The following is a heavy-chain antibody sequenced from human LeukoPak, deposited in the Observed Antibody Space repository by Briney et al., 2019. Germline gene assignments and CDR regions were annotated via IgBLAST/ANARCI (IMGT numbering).Heavy chain of an antibody. CDR1: GFTFSSYS. CDR2: ISTSSSYI. Sequence: GGSLRLSCAASGFTFSSYSMNWVRQAPGKGLEWVSFISTSSSYIHNADSVKGRFTISRDNAENSLYLQMNSPRAEDTAVYYCARAAIAAACIYYYIDVWGKGTTVTVSS. J-gene: IGHJ6*03. V-gene: IGHV3-21*01. CDR3: ARAAIAAACIYYYIDV. D-gene: IGHD6-13*01.